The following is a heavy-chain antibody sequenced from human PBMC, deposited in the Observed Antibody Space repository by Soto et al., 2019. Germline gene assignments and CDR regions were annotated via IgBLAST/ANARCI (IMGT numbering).Heavy chain of an antibody. CDR3: ARGEYYYDSSGYYYGGGSQH. V-gene: IGHV1-3*01. Sequence: ASVKVSCKASGYTFTNYPMYWVRQAPGQRLEWMGWINAGNGNTKYSQKFQGRVTITRDTSASTAYMELSSLRSEDTAVYYCARGEYYYDSSGYYYGGGSQHWGQGTLVTVSS. J-gene: IGHJ1*01. CDR2: INAGNGNT. CDR1: GYTFTNYP. D-gene: IGHD3-22*01.